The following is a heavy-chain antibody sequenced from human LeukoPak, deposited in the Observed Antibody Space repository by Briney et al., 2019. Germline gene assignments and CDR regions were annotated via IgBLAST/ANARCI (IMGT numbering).Heavy chain of an antibody. V-gene: IGHV4-59*01. D-gene: IGHD6-19*01. CDR2: IYYSGST. CDR1: GGSISSYY. CDR3: ARGQIRLGFDY. J-gene: IGHJ4*02. Sequence: SETLSLTCTVSGGSISSYYWSWIRQPPGKGLEWIGYIYYSGSTNYNPSLKSRVTISVDTSKNQFSLKLSSVTAADTAVYYCARGQIRLGFDYWGQGTLVTVSS.